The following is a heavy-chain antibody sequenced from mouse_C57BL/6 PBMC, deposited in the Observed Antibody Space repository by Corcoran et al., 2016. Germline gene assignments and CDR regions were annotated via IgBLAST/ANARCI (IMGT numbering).Heavy chain of an antibody. CDR2: INPNNGGT. V-gene: IGHV1-26*01. CDR3: ARASPYDYVAMDY. J-gene: IGHJ4*01. Sequence: EVQLQQSGPELVKPRASVKISCKASGYTFTDYYMNWVKQSHGKSLEWIGDINPNNGGTSYNQKFKGKATLTVDKSSSTAYMELRSLTSEDSAVYYCARASPYDYVAMDYWGQGTSVTVSS. CDR1: GYTFTDYY.